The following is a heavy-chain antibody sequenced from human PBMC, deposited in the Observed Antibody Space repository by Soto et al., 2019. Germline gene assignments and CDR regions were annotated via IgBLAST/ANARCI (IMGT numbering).Heavy chain of an antibody. V-gene: IGHV3-23*01. CDR1: GFSFIDYA. J-gene: IGHJ5*02. Sequence: PGGSLRLSCAASGFSFIDYAINWVRQVPGRGLEYVAGIGGRGGNAFYADSMKGRFSISRDNSKNTVYLHMHNLRVDDSAMYYWAKARHSGDFAGSYDSWGQGTLVTVSS. CDR2: IGGRGGNA. D-gene: IGHD2-21*02. CDR3: AKARHSGDFAGSYDS.